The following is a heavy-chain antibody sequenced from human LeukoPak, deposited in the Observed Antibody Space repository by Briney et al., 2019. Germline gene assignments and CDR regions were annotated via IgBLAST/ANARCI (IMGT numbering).Heavy chain of an antibody. CDR2: IYYSGST. V-gene: IGHV4-39*01. J-gene: IGHJ4*02. CDR3: ARQEADFWSGYSDY. D-gene: IGHD3-3*01. CDR1: GGSISSSSYY. Sequence: PSETLSLTCTVSGGSISSSSYYWGWIRQPPGKGLEWIGSIYYSGSTYYNPSLKSRVTISVATSKNQFSLKLSSVTAADTAVYYCARQEADFWSGYSDYWGQGTLVTVSS.